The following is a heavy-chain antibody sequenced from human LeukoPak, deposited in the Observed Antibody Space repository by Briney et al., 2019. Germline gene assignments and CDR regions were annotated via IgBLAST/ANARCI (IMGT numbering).Heavy chain of an antibody. V-gene: IGHV4-39*01. CDR3: ARVNDFWSGYYRGWFDP. D-gene: IGHD3-3*01. Sequence: SETLSLTCTVSGGSISSSSYYWGWIRQPPGKGLEWIGSIYYSGSTYYNPSLKSRVTISVDTSKNQFSLKLSSVTAADTAVYYCARVNDFWSGYYRGWFDPWGQGTLVTVSS. CDR1: GGSISSSSYY. CDR2: IYYSGST. J-gene: IGHJ5*02.